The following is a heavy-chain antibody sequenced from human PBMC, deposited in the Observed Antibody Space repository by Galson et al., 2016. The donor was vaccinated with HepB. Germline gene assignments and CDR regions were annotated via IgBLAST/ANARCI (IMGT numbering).Heavy chain of an antibody. Sequence: ETLYLTCTVSGGSISSSFWTWIRQPPGKPLEWIGYISYDGRTNYNPSLNSRVTISADTSNNQFSLRLTSMTAADTAVYYCASRPGGASVYYGVFDYWGQGALVTVSS. J-gene: IGHJ4*02. CDR3: ASRPGGASVYYGVFDY. D-gene: IGHD2-8*02. CDR1: GGSISSSF. CDR2: ISYDGRT. V-gene: IGHV4-59*12.